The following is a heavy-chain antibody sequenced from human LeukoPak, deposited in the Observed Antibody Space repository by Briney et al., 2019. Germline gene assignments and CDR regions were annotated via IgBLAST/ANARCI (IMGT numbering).Heavy chain of an antibody. D-gene: IGHD4-17*01. J-gene: IGHJ4*02. CDR2: IRKKAYGETK. CDR3: VRGMHDYGDANYYFDR. Sequence: PGGSLRLSCAASGFIFRSYWMSWFRQAPGKGLEWICLIRKKAYGETKEYAASVRGRFAISRDDANGIAYLQMNSLKAEDAGLYYCVRGMHDYGDANYYFDRWGQGTPVTVSS. V-gene: IGHV3-49*03. CDR1: GFIFRSYW.